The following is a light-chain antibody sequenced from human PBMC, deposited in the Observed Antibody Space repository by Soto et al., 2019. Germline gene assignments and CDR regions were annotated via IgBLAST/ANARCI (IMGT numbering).Light chain of an antibody. Sequence: QSALTQPRSVSGSPGQSVTISCTGTSSDVGGYNFVSWYQQHPGKAPKLMIYDVSKRPSGVPDRFSGSKSANTASLTISGLQAEDEADYYCAAWDDSLQSWVFGGGTKLTVL. CDR3: AAWDDSLQSWV. J-gene: IGLJ3*02. CDR2: DVS. V-gene: IGLV2-11*01. CDR1: SSDVGGYNF.